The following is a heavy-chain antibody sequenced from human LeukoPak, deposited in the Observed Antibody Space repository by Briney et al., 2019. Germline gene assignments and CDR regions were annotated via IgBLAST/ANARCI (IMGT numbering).Heavy chain of an antibody. Sequence: QPGGSLRLSCAASGFTFSSYAMSWVRQAPGKGLEWVSAIYSVGSTYYADSVKGRFSISRDNSKNTVYLQMNSLRAEDTAVYYCARDYNLDYGDYVSGFDPWGQGTLVTVSS. CDR3: ARDYNLDYGDYVSGFDP. CDR1: GFTFSSYA. V-gene: IGHV3-66*01. J-gene: IGHJ5*02. CDR2: IYSVGST. D-gene: IGHD4-17*01.